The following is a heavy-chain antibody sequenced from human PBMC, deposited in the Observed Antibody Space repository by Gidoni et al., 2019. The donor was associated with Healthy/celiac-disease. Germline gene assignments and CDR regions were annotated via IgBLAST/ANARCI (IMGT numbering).Heavy chain of an antibody. CDR1: GGTFSSYA. D-gene: IGHD3-16*02. Sequence: SSLKVSCKASGGTFSSYAISWVRQAPGQGLEWMGGIIPIFGTANYAQKFQGRVTITADKSPSTAYMELSSLRSEDTAVYYCARGVDYVWGSYRELNGGSYYFDYWGQGTLVTVSS. V-gene: IGHV1-69*06. CDR2: IIPIFGTA. J-gene: IGHJ4*02. CDR3: ARGVDYVWGSYRELNGGSYYFDY.